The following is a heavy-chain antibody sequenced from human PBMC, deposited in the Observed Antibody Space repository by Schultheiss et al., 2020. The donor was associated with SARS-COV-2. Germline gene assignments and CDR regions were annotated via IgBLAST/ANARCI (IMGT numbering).Heavy chain of an antibody. CDR2: IFSNDEK. V-gene: IGHV2-26*01. D-gene: IGHD1-26*01. CDR3: ARIITTQYYYYYGMDV. J-gene: IGHJ6*02. Sequence: SGPTLVKPTETLTLTCTVSGFSLSNARMGVSWIRQPPGKALEWLAHIFSNDEKSYSTSLKSRLTITKDTSKNQVVLTMTNMDPVDTATYYCARIITTQYYYYYGMDVWGQGTTVTVAS. CDR1: GFSLSNARMG.